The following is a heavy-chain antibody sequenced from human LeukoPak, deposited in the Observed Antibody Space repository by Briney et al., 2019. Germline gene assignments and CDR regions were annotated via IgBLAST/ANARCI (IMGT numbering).Heavy chain of an antibody. CDR3: ASWGYSGYENRD. D-gene: IGHD5-12*01. V-gene: IGHV3-30*04. J-gene: IGHJ4*02. CDR2: ISYDGSNK. CDR1: GFTFSSYD. Sequence: PGGSLRLSCAASGFTFSSYDMHWVRQAPGKGLEWVAVISYDGSNKYYADSVKGRFTISRDNSKNTLYLQMNSLRAEDTAVYYCASWGYSGYENRDWGQGTQLTVSS.